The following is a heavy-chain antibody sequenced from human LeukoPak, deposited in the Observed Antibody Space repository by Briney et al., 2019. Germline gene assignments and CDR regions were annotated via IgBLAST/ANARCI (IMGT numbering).Heavy chain of an antibody. CDR1: GYTFTSYY. J-gene: IGHJ4*02. V-gene: IGHV1-46*01. CDR2: INPSGGST. Sequence: ASVKGSCKASGYTFTSYYMHSGRQAPGQGRECRGIINPSGGSTSYAQKCQGRVTRTRGTSTNTVSMDLSSLRSAATAVHYCARAPLPRVYSSPSEYYFDYWGQGTLVTVSS. CDR3: ARAPLPRVYSSPSEYYFDY. D-gene: IGHD6-13*01.